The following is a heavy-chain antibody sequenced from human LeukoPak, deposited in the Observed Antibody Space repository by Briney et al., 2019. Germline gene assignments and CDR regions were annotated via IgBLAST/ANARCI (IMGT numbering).Heavy chain of an antibody. D-gene: IGHD2-21*02. CDR3: ARVLRSVLTGTDAFDI. CDR2: ITSSDLST. V-gene: IGHV3-11*04. J-gene: IGHJ3*02. CDR1: GFTFSDYN. Sequence: GVSLRLSCAASGFTFSDYNMTWIRQAPGKGLKWERIASITSSDLSTRYADSVKGPCTISRDNAKNSLYLQMNSLRPEDTAVYYCARVLRSVLTGTDAFDIWGQGTRVTVSS.